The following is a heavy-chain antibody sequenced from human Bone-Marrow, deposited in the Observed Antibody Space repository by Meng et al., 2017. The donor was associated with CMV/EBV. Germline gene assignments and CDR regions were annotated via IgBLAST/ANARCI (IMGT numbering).Heavy chain of an antibody. CDR1: GFSLSTSGMR. Sequence: SGPTLVKPTQTLTLTCTFSGFSLSTSGMRVSWIRQPPGKALEWLARIDWDDDKFYSTSLKTRLTISKDTSKNQVVLTMTNMDPVDTATYYCARGVCSSTSCYPDYWGQGTLVTSPQ. CDR3: ARGVCSSTSCYPDY. CDR2: IDWDDDK. V-gene: IGHV2-70D*14. J-gene: IGHJ4*02. D-gene: IGHD2-2*01.